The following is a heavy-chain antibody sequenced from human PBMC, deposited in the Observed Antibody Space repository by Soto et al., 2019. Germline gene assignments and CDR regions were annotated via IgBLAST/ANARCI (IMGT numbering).Heavy chain of an antibody. D-gene: IGHD2-21*02. CDR1: GATFSTTG. CDR3: ARASPVICGGDPCYRLDSSFDS. Sequence: QVQLVQSGAEVRKPGSSLRVSCKSSGATFSTTGISWVRQAPGQGLEWMGGIIPLFGTPKYARKFQGRVSITAEESTYTVYMELNSLRPDDAAVYYCARASPVICGGDPCYRLDSSFDSWGQGSLVIVSS. V-gene: IGHV1-69*01. J-gene: IGHJ5*01. CDR2: IIPLFGTP.